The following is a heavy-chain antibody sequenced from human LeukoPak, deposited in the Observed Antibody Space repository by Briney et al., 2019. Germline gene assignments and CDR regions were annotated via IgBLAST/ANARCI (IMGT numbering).Heavy chain of an antibody. CDR1: GFTFSDYY. Sequence: PGGSLRLSCAASGFTFSDYYMSWIRQAPGEGLEWVSYISSSGSTIYYADSVKGRFTISRDNAKNSLYLQMNSLRAEDTAVYYCARERTAYYYYYMDVWGKGTTVTVSS. CDR3: ARERTAYYYYYMDV. V-gene: IGHV3-11*01. J-gene: IGHJ6*03. CDR2: ISSSGSTI.